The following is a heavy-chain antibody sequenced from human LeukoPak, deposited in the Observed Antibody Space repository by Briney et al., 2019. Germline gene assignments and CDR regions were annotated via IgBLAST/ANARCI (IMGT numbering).Heavy chain of an antibody. Sequence: PSQTLSLTCTVSGGSINSGGYYWSWIRQHPGKGQEWIGYIYYSGSTYYNPSLRSRVSMSVDTSKSQFSLKLTSVTAADTAVYYCARDQLGMYYFDYWGQGTLVTVSS. CDR1: GGSINSGGYY. D-gene: IGHD6-6*01. J-gene: IGHJ4*02. CDR3: ARDQLGMYYFDY. CDR2: IYYSGST. V-gene: IGHV4-31*03.